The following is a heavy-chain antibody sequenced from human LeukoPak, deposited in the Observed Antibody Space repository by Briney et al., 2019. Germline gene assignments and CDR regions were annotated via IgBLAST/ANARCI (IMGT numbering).Heavy chain of an antibody. J-gene: IGHJ4*02. V-gene: IGHV3-74*01. CDR1: VFTFSSYW. D-gene: IGHD3-3*01. CDR3: AREIDYDFWSGPHDY. Sequence: PGGSLRLSCAASVFTFSSYWMHWVRQAPGKGLVCVSRINSDGSSTSYADSVKGRFTISRDNAKNTLYLQMNSLRAEDTAVYYCAREIDYDFWSGPHDYWGQGTLVTVSS. CDR2: INSDGSST.